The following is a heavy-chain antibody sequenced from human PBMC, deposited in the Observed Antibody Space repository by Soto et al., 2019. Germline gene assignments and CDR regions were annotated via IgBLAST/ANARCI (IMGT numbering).Heavy chain of an antibody. D-gene: IGHD2-15*01. CDR2: IDPSDSYT. J-gene: IGHJ6*02. CDR3: ARRCSGGSCYSMSVDYYYGMDV. Sequence: GESLKISCNGSGYRFTSYLISWVRQMPGKGLEWMGRIDPSDSYTNYSPSFQGHVTISADKSISTAYLQWSSLKASDTAMYYCARRCSGGSCYSMSVDYYYGMDVWGQGTTVTVSS. V-gene: IGHV5-10-1*01. CDR1: GYRFTSYL.